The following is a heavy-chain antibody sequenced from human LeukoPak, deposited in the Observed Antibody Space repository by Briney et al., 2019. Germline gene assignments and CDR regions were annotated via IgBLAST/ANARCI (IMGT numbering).Heavy chain of an antibody. CDR1: GYSISSGYY. J-gene: IGHJ4*02. V-gene: IGHV4-38-2*02. D-gene: IGHD4-11*01. CDR2: VYHSGST. Sequence: PSETLSLTCTVSGYSISSGYYWGWIRQPPGKGLEWIGNVYHSGSTYYNPSLKSRDTISVDTSKNQFSLQLSSVTAADTAVYYCARYSTSRSAEYWGQGTLVTVSS. CDR3: ARYSTSRSAEY.